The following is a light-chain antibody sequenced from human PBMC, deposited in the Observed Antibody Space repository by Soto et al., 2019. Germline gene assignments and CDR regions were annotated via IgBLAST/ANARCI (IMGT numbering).Light chain of an antibody. CDR3: QQYYDTPST. V-gene: IGKV4-1*01. CDR1: QHVLYRSNNNNY. CDR2: WAS. Sequence: DIVMTHSPDSLRVSLGENATFNCKSNQHVLYRSNNNNYIAWYQQKPGQPPKLIIYWASTRESRVPDRFSGSGSGTDFTLTISSLQAEDVAIYYCQQYYDTPSTFGQGTKVDIK. J-gene: IGKJ1*01.